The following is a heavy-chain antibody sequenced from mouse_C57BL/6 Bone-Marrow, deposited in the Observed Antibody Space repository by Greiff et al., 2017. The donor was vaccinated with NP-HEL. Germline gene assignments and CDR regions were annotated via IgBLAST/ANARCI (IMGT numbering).Heavy chain of an antibody. V-gene: IGHV5-17*01. J-gene: IGHJ2*01. CDR2: ISSGSSTI. CDR1: GFTFSDYG. Sequence: EVQLVESGGGLVKPGGSLKLSCAASGFTFSDYGMHWVRQAPEKGLEWVAYISSGSSTIYYADTVKGRFTISRDNAKNTLFLQMTSLRSEDTAMYYCARNKLTGPSDYFDYWGQGTTLTVSS. D-gene: IGHD4-1*01. CDR3: ARNKLTGPSDYFDY.